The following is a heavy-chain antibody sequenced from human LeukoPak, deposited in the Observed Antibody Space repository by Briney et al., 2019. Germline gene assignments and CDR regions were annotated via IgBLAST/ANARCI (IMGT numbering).Heavy chain of an antibody. CDR1: GFTFSSNA. CDR2: INTDGSIT. J-gene: IGHJ4*02. D-gene: IGHD3-10*01. CDR3: ARDRGPRTGFMVREAYDY. Sequence: PGGSLRLSCAASGFTFSSNAMNWVRQAPGKGLVWVSRINTDGSITNYADSVKGRFSISRDNAKNTLYLQMSSLRAEDTAVYYCARDRGPRTGFMVREAYDYWGQGTLVTVSS. V-gene: IGHV3-74*01.